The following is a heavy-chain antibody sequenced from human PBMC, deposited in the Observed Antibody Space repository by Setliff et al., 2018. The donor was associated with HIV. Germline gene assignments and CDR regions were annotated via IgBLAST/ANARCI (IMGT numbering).Heavy chain of an antibody. Sequence: KASETLSLTCTVSGGAISSRSYYWGWIRQPPGKGLEWIGSIYYSGSTYYNPSLKSRVTISLDTSKNQFSLKLSSVTAADTAVYYCARHAGRENQLPHAYYYYMDVWGRGATVTVSS. CDR2: IYYSGST. J-gene: IGHJ6*03. V-gene: IGHV4-39*07. D-gene: IGHD2-2*01. CDR3: ARHAGRENQLPHAYYYYMDV. CDR1: GGAISSRSYY.